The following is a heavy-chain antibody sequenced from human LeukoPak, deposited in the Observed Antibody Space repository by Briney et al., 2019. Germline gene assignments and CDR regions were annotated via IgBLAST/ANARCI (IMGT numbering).Heavy chain of an antibody. CDR1: GFTFSDYY. D-gene: IGHD3-3*01. CDR3: ARGWRGYDFWSGRWDYYYYMDV. V-gene: IGHV3-11*01. J-gene: IGHJ6*03. Sequence: GGSLKLSFSASGFTFSDYYLSWIRQAPGEGLEGVSYISSSGSTIYYADSVKGRFTISRDNAKNSLYLQMNSLRAEDTAVYYCARGWRGYDFWSGRWDYYYYMDVCGKGTTVTVSS. CDR2: ISSSGSTI.